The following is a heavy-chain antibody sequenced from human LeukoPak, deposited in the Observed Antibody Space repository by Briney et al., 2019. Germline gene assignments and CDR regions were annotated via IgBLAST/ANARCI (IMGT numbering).Heavy chain of an antibody. Sequence: PSETLSLTCTVSGGSISSSSYYWGWIRQPPGKGLEWIGSIYYSGSTYYNPSLKSRVTIPEDTSKNHFSLKLSSVTAADTAVYYCARDLILGPTYFDYWGQGTLVAVSS. J-gene: IGHJ4*02. CDR1: GGSISSSSYY. D-gene: IGHD1-26*01. V-gene: IGHV4-39*02. CDR2: IYYSGST. CDR3: ARDLILGPTYFDY.